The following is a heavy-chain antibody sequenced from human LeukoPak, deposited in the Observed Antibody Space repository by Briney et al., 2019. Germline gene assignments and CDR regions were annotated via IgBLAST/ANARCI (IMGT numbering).Heavy chain of an antibody. Sequence: SETLSLTCAVYGGSFSGYYWSWIRQPPGKGLGWIGEINHSGSTNYNPSLKSRVTISVDTSKNQFSLKLSSVTAADTAVYYCARGVRYSNYYYYYYMDVWGKGTTVTVSS. CDR3: ARGVRYSNYYYYYYMDV. CDR2: INHSGST. V-gene: IGHV4-34*01. CDR1: GGSFSGYY. J-gene: IGHJ6*03. D-gene: IGHD4-11*01.